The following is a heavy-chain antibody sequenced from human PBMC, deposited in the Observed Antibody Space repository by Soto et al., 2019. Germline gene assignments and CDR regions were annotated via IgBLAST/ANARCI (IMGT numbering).Heavy chain of an antibody. CDR1: GYTFTSYA. V-gene: IGHV1-3*01. CDR2: INAGNGNT. Sequence: ASVKVSCKASGYTFTSYAMHWVRQAPGQRLEWMGWINAGNGNTKYSQKFQGRVTITRDTSASTAYMELSSLRSEDTAVYYCARVYGKGGHYYYGMDVWGQGTKVTVSS. D-gene: IGHD4-17*01. J-gene: IGHJ6*02. CDR3: ARVYGKGGHYYYGMDV.